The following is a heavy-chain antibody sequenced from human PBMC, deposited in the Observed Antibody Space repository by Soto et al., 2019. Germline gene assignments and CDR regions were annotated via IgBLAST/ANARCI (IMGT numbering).Heavy chain of an antibody. V-gene: IGHV3-33*01. CDR3: ARDYDRSGYPRYYFDY. Sequence: QVQLVESGGGVVQPGRSLRLSCAASGFTFSSYGMHWVRQAPGKGLEWVAVIWYDGSNKYYADSVKGRFTISRDNYKNTLYLQMNSLRAEDTAVYYCARDYDRSGYPRYYFDYWGQGTLVTVSS. D-gene: IGHD3-22*01. CDR2: IWYDGSNK. CDR1: GFTFSSYG. J-gene: IGHJ4*02.